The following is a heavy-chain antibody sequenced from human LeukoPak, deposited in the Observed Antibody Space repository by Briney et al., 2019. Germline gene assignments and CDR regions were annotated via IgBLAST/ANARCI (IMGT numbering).Heavy chain of an antibody. CDR3: ARDRDRSSWYYFDS. CDR1: GGSISSYY. Sequence: SETLSLTCTVSGGSISSYYWSWIRQPPGKGLEWIGYIYYSGSTNYNPPLKSRVTISGDTSKNQFSLKLSSVTAADTAVYYCARDRDRSSWYYFDSWGQGTLVTVSS. V-gene: IGHV4-59*01. J-gene: IGHJ4*02. CDR2: IYYSGST. D-gene: IGHD6-13*01.